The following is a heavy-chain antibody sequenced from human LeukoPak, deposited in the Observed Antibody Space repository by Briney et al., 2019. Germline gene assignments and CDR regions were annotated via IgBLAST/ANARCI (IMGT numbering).Heavy chain of an antibody. CDR3: ARGWRRNWPPEDAFDI. CDR1: GFTFSSYS. CDR2: ISSSSSYI. D-gene: IGHD1-1*01. Sequence: GGSLRLSCAASGFTFSSYSMNWVRQAPGKGMEWVSSISSSSSYIYYADSVKGRFTISRDNAKNSLYLQMNSLRAEDTAVYYCARGWRRNWPPEDAFDIWGQGTMVTVSS. V-gene: IGHV3-21*01. J-gene: IGHJ3*02.